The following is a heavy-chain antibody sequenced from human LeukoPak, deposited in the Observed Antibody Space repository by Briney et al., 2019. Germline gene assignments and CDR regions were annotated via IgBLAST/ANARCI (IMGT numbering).Heavy chain of an antibody. Sequence: GGSLRLSCAASGFTFSSYSMNWVRQAPGKGLECVSAISGNGDDTYYADSVKGRFTISRDNSKITVYLQMNSLRAEDTAVYYCAKPHYSGSGSYSKEDFWGQGTLVTVSS. J-gene: IGHJ4*02. V-gene: IGHV3-23*01. CDR1: GFTFSSYS. CDR2: ISGNGDDT. D-gene: IGHD3-10*01. CDR3: AKPHYSGSGSYSKEDF.